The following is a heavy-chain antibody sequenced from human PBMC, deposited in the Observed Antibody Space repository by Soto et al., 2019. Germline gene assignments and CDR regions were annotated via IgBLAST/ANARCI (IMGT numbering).Heavy chain of an antibody. V-gene: IGHV1-18*01. J-gene: IGHJ6*02. D-gene: IGHD3-10*01. CDR2: ISAYNDNT. CDR1: GYTFTSYG. CDR3: ARDGSGSYHRNYYYYGMDV. Sequence: ASVKVSCKASGYTFTSYGISWVRQAPGQGLEWMGWISAYNDNTNYAQKLQGRVTMTTDTSTSTAYMELRSLRSDDTAVYYCARDGSGSYHRNYYYYGMDVWGQGTTVTVSS.